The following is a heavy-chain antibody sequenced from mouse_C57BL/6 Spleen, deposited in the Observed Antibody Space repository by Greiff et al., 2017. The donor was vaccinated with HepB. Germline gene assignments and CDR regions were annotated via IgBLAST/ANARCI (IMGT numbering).Heavy chain of an antibody. CDR1: GYTFTDYY. V-gene: IGHV1-19*01. Sequence: VQLQQSGPVLVKPGASVKMSCKASGYTFTDYYMNWVKQSHGKSLEWIGVINPYNGGTSYNQKFKGKATLTVDKSSSTAYMELNSLTSEDSAVYYCARKGTVTDYFDYWGQGTTLTVSS. D-gene: IGHD2-13*01. CDR3: ARKGTVTDYFDY. CDR2: INPYNGGT. J-gene: IGHJ2*01.